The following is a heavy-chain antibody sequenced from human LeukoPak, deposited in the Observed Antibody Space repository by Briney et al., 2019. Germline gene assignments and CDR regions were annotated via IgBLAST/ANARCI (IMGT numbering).Heavy chain of an antibody. CDR2: ISTYNGNT. CDR3: ARDRMDTGTYFDY. D-gene: IGHD5-18*01. Sequence: ASVKVSCKSSGYTFTTYGITWVRQAPGQGLEWMGWISTYNGNTNYEQKLQGRVTMTTDTSTSTAYMELRSLRSDDTAMYYCARDRMDTGTYFDYWGQGTLVTVSS. V-gene: IGHV1-18*01. CDR1: GYTFTTYG. J-gene: IGHJ4*02.